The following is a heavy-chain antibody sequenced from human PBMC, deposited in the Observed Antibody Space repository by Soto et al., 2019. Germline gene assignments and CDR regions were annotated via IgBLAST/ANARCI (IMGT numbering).Heavy chain of an antibody. CDR3: ARERCSSVQCHDFDY. CDR1: GFTFSSYN. D-gene: IGHD2-2*01. V-gene: IGHV3-64*02. J-gene: IGHJ4*02. Sequence: EVQLVESGEGLVQPGGSLRLSCAASGFTFSSYNIHWVRQAPGKGLELVSNISRSGDRTYYADSVKGRFTITRDNTKNAVSNQTGSLKVDDLAAEYCARERCSSVQCHDFDYWGRGALVTVSS. CDR2: ISRSGDRT.